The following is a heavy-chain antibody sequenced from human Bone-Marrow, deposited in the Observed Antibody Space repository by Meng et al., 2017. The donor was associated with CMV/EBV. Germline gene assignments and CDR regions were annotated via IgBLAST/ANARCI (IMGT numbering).Heavy chain of an antibody. D-gene: IGHD1-26*01. J-gene: IGHJ4*02. V-gene: IGHV4-61*01. CDR1: ARSVTTISYY. Sequence: SQTLSLTWTLSARSVTTISYYWSWIRQPPGKGLEWIGYIYYSGSTNYNPSLKSRVTISVDTSKTQFSLKLSSVTAAATAMYYCARDSGRLEGGATNFDYWGQGTLVTVSS. CDR3: ARDSGRLEGGATNFDY. CDR2: IYYSGST.